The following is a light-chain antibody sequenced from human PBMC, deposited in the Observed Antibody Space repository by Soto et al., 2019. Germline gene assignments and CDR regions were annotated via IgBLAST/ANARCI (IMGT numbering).Light chain of an antibody. J-gene: IGKJ5*01. CDR2: GAS. CDR3: QQYNNWPPIT. Sequence: EIVMTQSPATLSVSPGERATLSCRASQSVSSNLAWYQQKPGQAPRLLIYGASTRATGIPARFSGSGSGTAFTLTISSLQSEDFELYYCQQYNNWPPITFGQGTRLEIK. V-gene: IGKV3-15*01. CDR1: QSVSSN.